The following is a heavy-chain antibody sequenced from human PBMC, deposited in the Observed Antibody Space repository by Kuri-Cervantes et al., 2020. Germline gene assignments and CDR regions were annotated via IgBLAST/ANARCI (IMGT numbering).Heavy chain of an antibody. V-gene: IGHV7-4-1*02. CDR1: GYTSTSYA. D-gene: IGHD3-16*02. Sequence: ASVKVSCKASGYTSTSYAMNWVRQAPGQGLEWMGWINTNTGNPTYAQGFTGRFVFSLDTSVSTAYLQISSLKAEDTAVYYCARRPRMYVWGSYRRQYYFDYWGQGTLVTVSS. CDR3: ARRPRMYVWGSYRRQYYFDY. CDR2: INTNTGNP. J-gene: IGHJ4*02.